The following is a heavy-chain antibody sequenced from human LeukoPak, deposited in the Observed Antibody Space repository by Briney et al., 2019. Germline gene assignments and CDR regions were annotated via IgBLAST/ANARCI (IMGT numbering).Heavy chain of an antibody. CDR2: IYYSGST. J-gene: IGHJ4*02. D-gene: IGHD4-17*01. Sequence: SETLSLTCTVSGGSLSSYYWSWLRQPPGKGLEWIGYIYYSGSTNYNPSLKSRVTISVDTSKNQFSLKLSAVTAADTAVYYCARWGPYGDYDYWGQGTLVTVSS. CDR1: GGSLSSYY. V-gene: IGHV4-59*01. CDR3: ARWGPYGDYDY.